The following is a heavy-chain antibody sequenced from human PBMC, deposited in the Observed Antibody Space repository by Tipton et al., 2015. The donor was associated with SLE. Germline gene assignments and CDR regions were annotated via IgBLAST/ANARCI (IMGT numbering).Heavy chain of an antibody. CDR1: GFTLSDYY. D-gene: IGHD6-13*01. CDR3: ARVLGSYYGMDV. Sequence: SLRLSCAASGFTLSDYYMNWIRQAPGKGLEWISYISSSGSSNFADSVKGRFTISRDNAKNSLFLQMNSLRAEDTAVYYCARVLGSYYGMDVWGQGTTVTVSS. J-gene: IGHJ6*02. V-gene: IGHV3-11*04. CDR2: ISSSGSS.